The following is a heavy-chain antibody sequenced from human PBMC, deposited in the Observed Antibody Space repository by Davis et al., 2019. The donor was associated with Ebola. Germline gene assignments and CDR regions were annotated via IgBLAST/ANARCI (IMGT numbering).Heavy chain of an antibody. CDR3: ARDQLTVTETRVYYYYGMDV. V-gene: IGHV1-18*01. D-gene: IGHD4-17*01. J-gene: IGHJ6*02. CDR1: GYTFTSYG. Sequence: ASVKVSCKASGYTFTSYGISWVRQAPGQGLEWMGWISAYNGNTNYAQKLQGRVTMTTDTSTSTAYMELRSLRSDDTAVYYCARDQLTVTETRVYYYYGMDVWGQGTTGTVSS. CDR2: ISAYNGNT.